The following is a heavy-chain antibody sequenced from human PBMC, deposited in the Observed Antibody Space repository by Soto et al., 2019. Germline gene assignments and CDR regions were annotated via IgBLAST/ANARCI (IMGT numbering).Heavy chain of an antibody. V-gene: IGHV3-48*01. D-gene: IGHD3-10*01. CDR1: GFTFSTYS. Sequence: PGGSLRLSCAASGFTFSTYSMNWVRQAPGKGLEWVSYISSSSSTIYYADSVKGRFTISRDNAKNSLYLQMNSLRAEDTAVYYCARDIKTGIAYYYYYGMDVWGQGTTVTVSS. CDR3: ARDIKTGIAYYYYYGMDV. J-gene: IGHJ6*02. CDR2: ISSSSSTI.